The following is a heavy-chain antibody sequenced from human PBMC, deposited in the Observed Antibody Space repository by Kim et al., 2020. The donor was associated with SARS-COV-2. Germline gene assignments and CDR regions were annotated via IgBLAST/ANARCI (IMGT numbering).Heavy chain of an antibody. CDR3: ASYDSTDY. V-gene: IGHV4-39*01. CDR2: SGST. J-gene: IGHJ4*02. Sequence: SGSTYYNPSLKSRVTISVDTSKNQFSLKLSSVTAADTAVYYCASYDSTDYWGQGTLVTVSS. D-gene: IGHD3-22*01.